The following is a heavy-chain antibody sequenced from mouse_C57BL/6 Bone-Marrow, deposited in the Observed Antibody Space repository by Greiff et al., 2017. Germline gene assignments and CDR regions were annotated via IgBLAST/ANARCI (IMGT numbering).Heavy chain of an antibody. CDR2: INPNNGGT. CDR1: GYTFTDYN. D-gene: IGHD1-1*01. V-gene: IGHV1-18*01. Sequence: VQLQQSGPELVKPGASVKIPCKASGYTFTDYNMDWVKQSHGKSLEWIGEINPNNGGTIYNQKFKGKATLTVDKSSSTAYMELRSLTSEDTAVYYCARLLLRSHWYFDVWGTGTTVTVSS. CDR3: ARLLLRSHWYFDV. J-gene: IGHJ1*03.